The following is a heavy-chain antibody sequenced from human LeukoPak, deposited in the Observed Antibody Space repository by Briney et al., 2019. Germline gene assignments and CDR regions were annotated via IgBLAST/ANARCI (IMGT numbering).Heavy chain of an antibody. J-gene: IGHJ4*02. CDR1: GFTFSSYA. D-gene: IGHD6-13*01. Sequence: GGSLRLSCAASGFTFSSYAMHWVRQAPGKGLDWVAVISYDASNKYYADSVKGRFTISRDNSKNTLYLQMNSLRAEDTAVYYCARGIEGIAAAGIDYWGQGTLVTVSS. CDR3: ARGIEGIAAAGIDY. CDR2: ISYDASNK. V-gene: IGHV3-30*01.